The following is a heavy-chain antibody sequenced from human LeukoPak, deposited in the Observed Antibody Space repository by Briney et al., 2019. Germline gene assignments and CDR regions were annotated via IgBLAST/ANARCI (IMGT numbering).Heavy chain of an antibody. Sequence: ALVKPSCKASGYTVTTYVIIWVRQAPGQRLEWMGWISAYNGNTNYTQKLQRRVTMTTDKSKSTAYMELRSLRSDDTAVYYCARFQQQPADYYYYMDVWGKGTTVTVSS. V-gene: IGHV1-18*01. D-gene: IGHD6-13*01. CDR3: ARFQQQPADYYYYMDV. CDR2: ISAYNGNT. J-gene: IGHJ6*03. CDR1: GYTVTTYV.